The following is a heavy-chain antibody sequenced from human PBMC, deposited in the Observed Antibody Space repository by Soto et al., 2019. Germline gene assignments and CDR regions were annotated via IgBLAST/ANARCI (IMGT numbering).Heavy chain of an antibody. CDR3: ASLNYDILTGYKDYYYGMDV. CDR2: IIPIFGTA. CDR1: GGTFSSYA. J-gene: IGHJ6*02. V-gene: IGHV1-69*06. D-gene: IGHD3-9*01. Sequence: SVKVSCKASGGTFSSYAISWVRQAPGQGLEWMGGIIPIFGTANYAQKFQGRVTITADKSTSAAYMELSSLRSEDTAVYYCASLNYDILTGYKDYYYGMDVWGQGTTVTVSS.